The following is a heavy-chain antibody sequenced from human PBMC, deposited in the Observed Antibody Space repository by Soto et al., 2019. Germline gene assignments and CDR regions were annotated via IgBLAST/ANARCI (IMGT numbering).Heavy chain of an antibody. CDR1: GGSISSGDYY. Sequence: QVQLQESGPGLVKPSQTLSLTCTVSGGSISSGDYYWSWIRQPPGKGLEWIGYIYYSGSTYYNPSLKTRVTRSVDTSKNQFSLKLSSVTAADTAVYYCARGHYDSSGYPIEDYWGQGTLVTVSS. J-gene: IGHJ4*02. D-gene: IGHD3-22*01. V-gene: IGHV4-30-4*01. CDR2: IYYSGST. CDR3: ARGHYDSSGYPIEDY.